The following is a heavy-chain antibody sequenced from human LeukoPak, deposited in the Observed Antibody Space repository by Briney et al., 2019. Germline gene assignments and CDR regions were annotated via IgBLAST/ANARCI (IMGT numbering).Heavy chain of an antibody. CDR1: GFTFSTYS. CDR2: IGSGSSPM. Sequence: PGGSLRLSCAASGFTFSTYSMNWVRQAPGRGLEWVSYIGSGSSPMYYADSVKGRFTISRDNAKNPLYLQMNSLRAEDTAVYYCARNSRSSWFMMRDPGGGIDYWGQGTLVTVSS. D-gene: IGHD6-13*01. J-gene: IGHJ4*02. CDR3: ARNSRSSWFMMRDPGGGIDY. V-gene: IGHV3-48*04.